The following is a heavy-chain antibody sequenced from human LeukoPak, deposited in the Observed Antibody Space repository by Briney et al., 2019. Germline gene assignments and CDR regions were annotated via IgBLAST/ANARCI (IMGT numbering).Heavy chain of an antibody. D-gene: IGHD4-17*01. V-gene: IGHV4-59*08. CDR3: ARADGDYGEKYYLDS. CDR1: GGSINNYY. Sequence: SETLSLTCTVSGGSINNYYWSWVRQPPGAGLEWLAYIYYTGSTNYNPSLKTRLPISVDTSKNQFSLRLNSVTAADTAVYYCARADGDYGEKYYLDSWGQGTLVTVSS. J-gene: IGHJ4*02. CDR2: IYYTGST.